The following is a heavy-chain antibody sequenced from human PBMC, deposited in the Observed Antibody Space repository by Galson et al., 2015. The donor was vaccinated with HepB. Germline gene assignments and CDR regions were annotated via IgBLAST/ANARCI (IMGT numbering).Heavy chain of an antibody. V-gene: IGHV3-30*03. CDR2: ISYDGSNK. J-gene: IGHJ4*02. CDR1: GFTFSSYG. Sequence: SLRLSCAASGFTFSSYGMHWVRQAPGKGLEWVAVISYDGSNKYYADSVKGRFTISRDNSKNTLYLQMNSLRAEDTAVYYCATAPQLLGYCSGGSCYSLPEYWGQGTLVTVSS. CDR3: ATAPQLLGYCSGGSCYSLPEY. D-gene: IGHD2-15*01.